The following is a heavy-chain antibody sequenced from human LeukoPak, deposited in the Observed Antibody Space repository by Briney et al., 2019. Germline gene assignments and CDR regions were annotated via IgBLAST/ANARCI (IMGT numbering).Heavy chain of an antibody. CDR1: GGSISSYY. CDR3: ARAGSRIIMVPDL. Sequence: SETLSLTCTVSGGSISSYYWNWIRQPPGKGLEWIGYIYYSGSTNYNPSLKSRITMSVDTSKNQFSLKLSSVTAADTAVYYCARAGSRIIMVPDLWGQGTTVTVSS. CDR2: IYYSGST. J-gene: IGHJ6*02. V-gene: IGHV4-59*01. D-gene: IGHD3-10*01.